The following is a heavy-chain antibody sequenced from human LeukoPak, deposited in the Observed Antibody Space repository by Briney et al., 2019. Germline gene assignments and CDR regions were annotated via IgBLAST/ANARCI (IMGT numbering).Heavy chain of an antibody. CDR3: ASTYIAAAGIDYYYYMDV. CDR1: GYTLTELS. Sequence: ASVKVSCKVSGYTLTELSMHWVRQAPGKGLEWMGGFDPEDGETIYAQKFQGRVTMTEDTSTDTAYMELSSLRSEDTAVYYCASTYIAAAGIDYYYYMDVWGKGTTVTVSS. D-gene: IGHD6-13*01. J-gene: IGHJ6*03. V-gene: IGHV1-24*01. CDR2: FDPEDGET.